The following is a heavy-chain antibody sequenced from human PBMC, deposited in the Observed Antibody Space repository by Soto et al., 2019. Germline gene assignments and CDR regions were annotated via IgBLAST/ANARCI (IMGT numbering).Heavy chain of an antibody. V-gene: IGHV4-4*07. J-gene: IGHJ6*02. CDR3: ARGNFYGMDV. Sequence: RGLAGKDPVWIGRIYTSGIAIYNPSFKSRFTFLIDTSRNQFSLRLRSVTAADRAVYFCARGNFYGMDVWGQGTTVTVSS. D-gene: IGHD3-3*01. CDR2: IYTSGIA.